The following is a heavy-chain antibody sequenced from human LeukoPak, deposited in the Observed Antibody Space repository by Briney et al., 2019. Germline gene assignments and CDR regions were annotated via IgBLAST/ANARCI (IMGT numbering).Heavy chain of an antibody. V-gene: IGHV3-7*01. J-gene: IGHJ3*02. CDR1: GFTFSSYW. D-gene: IGHD3-22*01. CDR3: ARDFGYDREFFDI. Sequence: GGSLRLSCAASGFTFSSYWMSWVRQAPGKGLEGVANIKQDESEKYYVDSVKGRFTISRDNAKNSLYLQMNSLRAEDTAVYYCARDFGYDREFFDIWGQGTMVTVSS. CDR2: IKQDESEK.